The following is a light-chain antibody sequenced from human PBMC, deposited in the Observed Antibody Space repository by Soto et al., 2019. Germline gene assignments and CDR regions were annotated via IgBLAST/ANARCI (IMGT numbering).Light chain of an antibody. CDR1: QSVLYSSNNKNY. J-gene: IGKJ1*01. Sequence: DIVMTQSPDSLAVSLGERATINCKSSQSVLYSSNNKNYLAWYQQKPGQPPKLLISWASTRESGVPDRFSGSRSGTDFTLTISSLQAEDVAVYYCQQYYSTPWTFGQGTKEEIK. V-gene: IGKV4-1*01. CDR3: QQYYSTPWT. CDR2: WAS.